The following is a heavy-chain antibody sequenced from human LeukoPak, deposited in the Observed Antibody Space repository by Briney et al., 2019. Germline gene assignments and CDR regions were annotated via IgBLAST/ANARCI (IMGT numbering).Heavy chain of an antibody. D-gene: IGHD3-10*01. CDR3: ARSGGYYGSGSYNYMDV. J-gene: IGHJ6*03. CDR2: ISGYNGNT. Sequence: ASVKVSCKASGYTFTTYNINWVRQAPGQGLEWMGWISGYNGNTNYAQKFQGRVTMTRDTSTSTVYMELSSLRSEDTAVYYCARSGGYYGSGSYNYMDVWGKGTTVTISS. CDR1: GYTFTTYN. V-gene: IGHV1-18*01.